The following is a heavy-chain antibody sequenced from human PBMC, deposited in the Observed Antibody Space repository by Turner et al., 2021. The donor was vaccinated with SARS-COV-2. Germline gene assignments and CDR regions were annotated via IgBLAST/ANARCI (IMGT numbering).Heavy chain of an antibody. J-gene: IGHJ4*02. CDR3: AREDTSGLFDY. CDR1: GYPFTSYA. CDR2: ISGYNDNR. Sequence: QVYLVQSGPEVKKPGASVKVSCKASGYPFTSYAISWVRQAPGHGLEWMGMISGYNDNRMYEQNFQGRATMTKDASTNTAFMELRSLRSDDTAVYFCAREDTSGLFDYWGQGTLVTVSS. D-gene: IGHD6-19*01. V-gene: IGHV1-18*04.